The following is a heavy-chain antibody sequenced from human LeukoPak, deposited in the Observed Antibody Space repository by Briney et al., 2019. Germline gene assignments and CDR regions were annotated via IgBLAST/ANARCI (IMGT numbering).Heavy chain of an antibody. CDR1: GYTFTSYA. V-gene: IGHV7-4-1*02. Sequence: ASVKVSCKASGYTFTSYAMNWVRQAPGQGLEWMGWINTNTGNPTYAQGFTGRFVFSLDTSVSTAYLQISSLKAEDTAVYYCARTRYYYGSGSYDFRNWFDPWGQGTLVTVSS. CDR2: INTNTGNP. D-gene: IGHD3-10*01. J-gene: IGHJ5*02. CDR3: ARTRYYYGSGSYDFRNWFDP.